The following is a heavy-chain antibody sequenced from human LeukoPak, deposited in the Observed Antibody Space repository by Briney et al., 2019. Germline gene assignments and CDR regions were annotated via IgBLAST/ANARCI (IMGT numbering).Heavy chain of an antibody. CDR2: IYHSGST. D-gene: IGHD3-10*01. V-gene: IGHV4-38-2*02. Sequence: SETLSLTCAVSGYSISSGYYWGWIRQPPGKGLEWIGSIYHSGSTYYNPSLKSRVTISVDTSKNQFSLKLSSVTAADTAVYYCARDGRRYGSGGKISPLNDYWGQGTLVTVSS. CDR1: GYSISSGYY. J-gene: IGHJ4*02. CDR3: ARDGRRYGSGGKISPLNDY.